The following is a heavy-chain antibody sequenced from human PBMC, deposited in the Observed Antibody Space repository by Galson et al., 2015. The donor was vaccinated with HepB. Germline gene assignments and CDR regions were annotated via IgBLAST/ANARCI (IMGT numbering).Heavy chain of an antibody. CDR3: ARVPSGSCSSTSCYYYYGMGV. Sequence: SVKVSCKASGYTFTSYGISWVRQTPGQGLEWMGWISAYNGNTNYAQKLQGRVTMTTDTSTSTAYMELRSLRSDDTAVYYCARVPSGSCSSTSCYYYYGMGVWGQGTTVTVSS. D-gene: IGHD2-2*01. V-gene: IGHV1-18*04. CDR1: GYTFTSYG. J-gene: IGHJ6*02. CDR2: ISAYNGNT.